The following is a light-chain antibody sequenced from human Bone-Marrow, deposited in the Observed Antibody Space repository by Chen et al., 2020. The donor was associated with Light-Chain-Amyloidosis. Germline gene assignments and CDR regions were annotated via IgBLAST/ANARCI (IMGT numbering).Light chain of an antibody. CDR2: EVS. CDR1: SSDIGAYNY. V-gene: IGLV2-14*01. J-gene: IGLJ2*01. Sequence: QSALAQPASVSVSPGQSITISCTGTSSDIGAYNYVSWYQHLPGKAPKLIIYEVSHRPSGVSNRFSGSKSGNRASLTISGLQAEDEADYYCSSYTDTNSVIFGGGTELTVL. CDR3: SSYTDTNSVI.